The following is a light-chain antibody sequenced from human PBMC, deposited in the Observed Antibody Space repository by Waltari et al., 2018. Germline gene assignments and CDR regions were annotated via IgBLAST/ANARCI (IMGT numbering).Light chain of an antibody. Sequence: DIQMTQSPSSLSASVGDTVTITCWASQDITNFLAWYQQKPGKAPRPLIYYASNLESGVPSRFSGSGSGTDFTLTINRLQPEDFAIYYCQQHNTFPFTFGPGTKLDIK. CDR2: YAS. CDR3: QQHNTFPFT. V-gene: IGKV1-16*01. CDR1: QDITNF. J-gene: IGKJ3*01.